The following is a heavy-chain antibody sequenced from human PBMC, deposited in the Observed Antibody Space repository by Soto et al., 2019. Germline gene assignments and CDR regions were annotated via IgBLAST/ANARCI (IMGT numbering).Heavy chain of an antibody. V-gene: IGHV1-69*02. J-gene: IGHJ4*02. CDR2: IIPILGIA. CDR1: GGTFSSYT. Sequence: ASVKVSCKASGGTFSSYTISWVRQAPGQGLEWMGRIIPILGIANYAQKFQGRVTITADKSTSTAYMELSSLRSEDTAVYYCARGILGSSSSFVNFDYWGQGTLVTVSS. CDR3: ARGILGSSSSFVNFDY. D-gene: IGHD6-6*01.